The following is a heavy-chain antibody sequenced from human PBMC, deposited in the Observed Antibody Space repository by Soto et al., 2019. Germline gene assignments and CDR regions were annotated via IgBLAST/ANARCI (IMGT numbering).Heavy chain of an antibody. CDR1: GGSISSSSYY. J-gene: IGHJ4*02. D-gene: IGHD2-15*01. V-gene: IGHV4-39*01. Sequence: QLQLQESGPGLVKPSETLSLTCTVSGGSISSSSYYWGWIRQPPGKGLEWIGSIYYSGSTYYNPYLKSRVTLSADTFKNQFSLKLSSVTAADTARNFYSRPGAIFSLRSFFHYWGQGTLVTVSS. CDR2: IYYSGST. CDR3: SRPGAIFSLRSFFHY.